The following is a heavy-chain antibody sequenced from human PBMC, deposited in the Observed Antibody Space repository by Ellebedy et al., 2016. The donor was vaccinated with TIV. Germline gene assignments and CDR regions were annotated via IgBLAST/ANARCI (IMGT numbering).Heavy chain of an antibody. CDR1: GGSFSGYY. Sequence: SETLSLTCAVYGGSFSGYYWSRIRQPPGKGLEWIGYIYYSGSTYYNPSLKSRVTISVDTSKNQFSLKLSSVTAADTAVYYCAREGGSGSYYNSYNDYWGQGTLVTVSS. D-gene: IGHD3-10*01. V-gene: IGHV4-30-4*01. CDR3: AREGGSGSYYNSYNDY. J-gene: IGHJ4*02. CDR2: IYYSGST.